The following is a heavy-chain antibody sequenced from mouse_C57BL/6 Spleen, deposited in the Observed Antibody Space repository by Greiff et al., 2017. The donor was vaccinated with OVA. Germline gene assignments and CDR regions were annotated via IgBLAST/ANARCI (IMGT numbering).Heavy chain of an antibody. Sequence: VQLKESGTVLVRPGASVKMSCKTSGYTFTSYCMHWVKQRPGQGLEWIGAIYPGDSDTSYNQKFQGKATLTAVTSAITAYMELSSLTNEDSAVYYCTRSTTVVANYAMDYWGQGTSVTVSS. D-gene: IGHD1-1*01. CDR2: IYPGDSDT. CDR3: TRSTTVVANYAMDY. V-gene: IGHV1-5*01. CDR1: GYTFTSYC. J-gene: IGHJ4*01.